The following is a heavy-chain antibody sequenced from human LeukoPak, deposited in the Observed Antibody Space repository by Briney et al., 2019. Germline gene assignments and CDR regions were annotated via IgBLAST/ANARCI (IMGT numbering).Heavy chain of an antibody. D-gene: IGHD3-10*01. J-gene: IGHJ4*02. V-gene: IGHV3-33*01. CDR1: GFTFSSYG. CDR3: ARRTNYYYASGSSFSFDY. Sequence: PGRCLRLSCAASGFTFSSYGMHWVRPAPGKGLAWVAVIWYDGSNKYYADSVKGRFTISRDNSKNTLYLQMNSLRAEDTAVYYCARRTNYYYASGSSFSFDYWGQGTLVTVSS. CDR2: IWYDGSNK.